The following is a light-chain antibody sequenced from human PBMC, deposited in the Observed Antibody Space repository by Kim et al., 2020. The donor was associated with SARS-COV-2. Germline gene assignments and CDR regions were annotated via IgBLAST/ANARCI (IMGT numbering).Light chain of an antibody. J-gene: IGLJ2*01. V-gene: IGLV3-1*01. CDR2: RDN. Sequence: SYELTQPPSVSVSPGETATTSCTGDNLQFKYVCWYQRTAGHSPVLVLYRDNKRPSGIPERFSGSNSGNTATLTISGTQAMDEADYYCQVWDNSLGVFGAGTQLTVL. CDR3: QVWDNSLGV. CDR1: NLQFKY.